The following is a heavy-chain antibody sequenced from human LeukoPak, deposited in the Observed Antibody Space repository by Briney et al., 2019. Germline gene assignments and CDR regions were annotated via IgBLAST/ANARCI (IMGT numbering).Heavy chain of an antibody. J-gene: IGHJ6*03. V-gene: IGHV1-46*01. CDR2: INPSGGST. CDR1: GYTFTSYY. CDR3: ASSAKLPDPNYYYYMDV. Sequence: ASVKVSCKASGYTFTSYYMHWVRQAPGQGLEWMGIINPSGGSTSYAQKFQGRVTMTRDMSTSTVYMELSSLRSEDTAVYYCASSAKLPDPNYYYYMDVWGKGTTVTISS. D-gene: IGHD2-15*01.